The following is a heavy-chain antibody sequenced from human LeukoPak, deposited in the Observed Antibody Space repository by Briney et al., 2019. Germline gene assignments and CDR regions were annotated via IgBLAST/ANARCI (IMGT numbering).Heavy chain of an antibody. D-gene: IGHD5-24*01. CDR1: GGSISSYY. J-gene: IGHJ4*02. CDR2: IYASGST. V-gene: IGHV4-4*07. Sequence: SETLSPTCIVSGGSISSYYWSWIRQPAGKGLEWIGRIYASGSTNYNPSLKSRVTMSGDTSKNQFSLKLTSVTAGDTAVYYCARGPKMSAIGSFDYWGQGALVTVSS. CDR3: ARGPKMSAIGSFDY.